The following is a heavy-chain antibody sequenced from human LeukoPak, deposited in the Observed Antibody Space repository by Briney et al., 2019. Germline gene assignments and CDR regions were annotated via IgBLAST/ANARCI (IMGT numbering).Heavy chain of an antibody. J-gene: IGHJ4*02. CDR2: ISGGGGST. Sequence: GGSLRLSCAASGFTFDDYAMHWVRQAPGKGLEWVSLISGGGGSTYYADSVKGRFTISRDNSKNSLYLQMNSLRTEDTALYYCAKGGYSSSWYNYWGQGTLVTVSS. CDR1: GFTFDDYA. D-gene: IGHD6-13*01. CDR3: AKGGYSSSWYNY. V-gene: IGHV3-43*02.